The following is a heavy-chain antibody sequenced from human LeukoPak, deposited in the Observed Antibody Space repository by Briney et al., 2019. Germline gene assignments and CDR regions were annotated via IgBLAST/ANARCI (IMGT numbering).Heavy chain of an antibody. Sequence: SETLSLTCTVSGGSISSYYWSWIRQHPGKGLEWIGYIYYSGSTYYNPSLKSRVTISVDTSKNQFSLKLSSVTAADTAVYYCARKGLKVEPYFDYWGQGTLVTVSS. CDR3: ARKGLKVEPYFDY. CDR1: GGSISSYY. CDR2: IYYSGST. V-gene: IGHV4-59*06. D-gene: IGHD1-14*01. J-gene: IGHJ4*02.